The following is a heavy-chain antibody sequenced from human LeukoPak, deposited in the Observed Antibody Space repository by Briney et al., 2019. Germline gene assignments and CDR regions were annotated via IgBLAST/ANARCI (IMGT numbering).Heavy chain of an antibody. Sequence: ASVKVSCKASGYTFTSYDINWVRQATGQGLEWMGWMNPNSGNTGYAQKFQGRVTMTRNTSISTAYMELSSLRSEDTAVHYCARGRSGSSWLDYWGQGTLVTVSS. D-gene: IGHD6-13*01. CDR2: MNPNSGNT. J-gene: IGHJ4*02. CDR3: ARGRSGSSWLDY. V-gene: IGHV1-8*01. CDR1: GYTFTSYD.